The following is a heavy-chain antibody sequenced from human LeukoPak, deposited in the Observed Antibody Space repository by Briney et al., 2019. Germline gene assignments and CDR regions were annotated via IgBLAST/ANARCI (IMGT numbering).Heavy chain of an antibody. CDR2: ISSSGSTI. CDR3: ARDSYYDSSGYWYY. CDR1: GFTFSDYY. Sequence: PGGPLRLSCAASGFTFSDYYMTWIRQAPGKALEWVSYISSSGSTIYYADSVKGRFAISRDNAKNSLYLQMNSLRAEDTAVYYCARDSYYDSSGYWYYGGQGTLVTVSS. D-gene: IGHD3-22*01. J-gene: IGHJ4*02. V-gene: IGHV3-11*04.